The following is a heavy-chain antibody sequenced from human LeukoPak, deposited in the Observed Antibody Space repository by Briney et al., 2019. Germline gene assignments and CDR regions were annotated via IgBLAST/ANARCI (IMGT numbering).Heavy chain of an antibody. D-gene: IGHD3-10*01. J-gene: IGHJ4*02. CDR1: GGSFSGYY. CDR3: ARGGVDYYGSGTYYLMYYFDY. Sequence: SETLSLTCAVYGGSFSGYYWSWIRQPPGKGLEWIGEINHSGSTDYNPSLKSRVTISVDTSKNQFSLKLSSVPAADTAVYYCARGGVDYYGSGTYYLMYYFDYWGQGALVTVSS. V-gene: IGHV4-34*01. CDR2: INHSGST.